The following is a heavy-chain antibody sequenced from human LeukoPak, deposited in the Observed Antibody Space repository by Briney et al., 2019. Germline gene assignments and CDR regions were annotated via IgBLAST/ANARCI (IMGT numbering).Heavy chain of an antibody. CDR3: ARGVHYYDSSGLIDY. CDR1: GFTFSTYN. J-gene: IGHJ4*02. CDR2: ISSSSTTI. V-gene: IGHV3-48*01. Sequence: GGSLRLSCAASGFTFSTYNMNWVRQAPGKGLEWVSYISSSSTTIYYADSVEGRFSISRDNAENSLYLQMNSLRAEDTAVYYCARGVHYYDSSGLIDYWGQGTLVTVSS. D-gene: IGHD3-22*01.